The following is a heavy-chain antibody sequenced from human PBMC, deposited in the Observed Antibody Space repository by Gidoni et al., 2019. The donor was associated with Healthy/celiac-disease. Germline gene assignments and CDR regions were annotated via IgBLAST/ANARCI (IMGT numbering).Heavy chain of an antibody. J-gene: IGHJ4*02. CDR3: ARASITGTTIHYFDY. V-gene: IGHV1-69*06. Sequence: QVQLVQSGAEVKKTGPSRTVSCKASGGTFSSYAISWGRQAPVQGLEWMGGIIPIFGTANYAQKFQGRVTITADKSTSTAYMELSSLRSEDTAVYYCARASITGTTIHYFDYWGQGTLVTVSS. D-gene: IGHD1-7*01. CDR2: IIPIFGTA. CDR1: GGTFSSYA.